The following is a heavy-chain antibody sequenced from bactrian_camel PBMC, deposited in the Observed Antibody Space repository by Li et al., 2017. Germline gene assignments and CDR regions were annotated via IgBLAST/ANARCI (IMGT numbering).Heavy chain of an antibody. CDR2: TYSDGSNT. CDR1: GFTFKNYY. D-gene: IGHD4*01. Sequence: HVQLVESGGGLVQPGGSLRLSCAASGFTFKNYYMSWVRQAPGKGLEWVASTYSDGSNTYYTDSVKGRFTISRDNAKNTVYLQMNSLKSEDTALYYCATCSPTETQYSDSDHWGHGTQVTVS. V-gene: IGHV3-2*01. J-gene: IGHJ4*01. CDR3: ATCSPTETQYSDSDH.